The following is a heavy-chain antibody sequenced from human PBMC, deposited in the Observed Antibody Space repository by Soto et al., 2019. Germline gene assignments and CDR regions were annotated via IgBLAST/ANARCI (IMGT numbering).Heavy chain of an antibody. V-gene: IGHV1-46*01. Sequence: ASVKVSCKASGYTFTSYYMHWVRQAPGQGLELMGIINPSGGSTSYAQKFQGRVTMTRDTSTSTVYMELSSLRSEDTAVYYCARGDLIPAPYYYGMDVWGQGTTVTVSS. J-gene: IGHJ6*02. CDR1: GYTFTSYY. CDR2: INPSGGST. D-gene: IGHD2-2*01. CDR3: ARGDLIPAPYYYGMDV.